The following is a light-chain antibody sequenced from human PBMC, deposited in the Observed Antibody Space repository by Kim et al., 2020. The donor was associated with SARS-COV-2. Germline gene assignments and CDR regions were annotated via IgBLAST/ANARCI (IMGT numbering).Light chain of an antibody. Sequence: YNYVFWYQQHPDKAPKLIIYDVNKRPSGISSRFSGFKSDNTASLTISGLQAEDEATYHCSSYAASSTVIFGGGTQLTVL. CDR2: DVN. CDR1: YNY. CDR3: SSYAASSTVI. V-gene: IGLV2-14*03. J-gene: IGLJ2*01.